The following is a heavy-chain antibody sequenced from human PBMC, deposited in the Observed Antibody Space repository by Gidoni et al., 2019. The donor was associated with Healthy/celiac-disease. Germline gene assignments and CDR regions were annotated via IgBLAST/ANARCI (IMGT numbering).Heavy chain of an antibody. CDR2: IYSGGST. CDR1: GFTVSSNY. V-gene: IGHV3-53*02. CDR3: ARDHDYYFDY. Sequence: EVQLVETGGGLIQPGGSLRLSCASSGFTVSSNYMSWVRQAPGKGLEWVSVIYSGGSTYDADSVKGRFTISRDNSKNTLYLQMNSLRAEDTAVYYCARDHDYYFDYWGQGTLVTVSS. D-gene: IGHD1-1*01. J-gene: IGHJ4*02.